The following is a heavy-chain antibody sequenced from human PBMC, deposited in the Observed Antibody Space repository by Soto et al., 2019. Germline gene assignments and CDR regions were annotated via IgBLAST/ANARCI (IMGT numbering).Heavy chain of an antibody. Sequence: SETLSLTCAVYGGSFSGYYWSWIRQPPGKGLEWIGEINHSGSTNYNPSLKSRVTISVDTSKNQFSLKLSSVTAADTAVYYCARGWYQLLWHWFYPCGQGTLVTVSS. V-gene: IGHV4-34*01. CDR1: GGSFSGYY. CDR3: ARGWYQLLWHWFYP. D-gene: IGHD2-2*01. CDR2: INHSGST. J-gene: IGHJ5*02.